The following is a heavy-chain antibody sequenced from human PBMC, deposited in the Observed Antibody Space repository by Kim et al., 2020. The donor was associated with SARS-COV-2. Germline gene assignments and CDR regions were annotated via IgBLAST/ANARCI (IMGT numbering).Heavy chain of an antibody. CDR1: GYSISSGYY. V-gene: IGHV4-38-2*02. J-gene: IGHJ3*02. Sequence: SETLSLTCTVSGYSISSGYYWGWVRQPPGKGLEWIGGFSHSGGTYYKTSLKSRLTISVDTSKDQFSLKLSSVTAADTAVYYCSRYMVATTLDAFDIWS. CDR2: FSHSGGT. CDR3: SRYMVATTLDAFDI. D-gene: IGHD5-12*01.